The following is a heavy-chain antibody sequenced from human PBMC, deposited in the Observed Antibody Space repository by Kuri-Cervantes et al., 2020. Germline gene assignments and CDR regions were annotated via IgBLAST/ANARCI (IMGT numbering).Heavy chain of an antibody. V-gene: IGHV3-21*01. CDR2: ISSSSSYI. D-gene: IGHD5-18*01. CDR3: AGGAAMGKPFDY. Sequence: GESLKISCAASGFTFSSYSMNWVRQAPGKGLEWVSSISSSSSYIYYADSVKGRFTISRDNAKNSLYLQMNSLRAEDTAVYYCAGGAAMGKPFDYWGQGTLVTVSS. J-gene: IGHJ4*02. CDR1: GFTFSSYS.